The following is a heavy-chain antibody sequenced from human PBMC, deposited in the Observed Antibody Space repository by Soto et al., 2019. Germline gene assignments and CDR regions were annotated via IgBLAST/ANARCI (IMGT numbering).Heavy chain of an antibody. D-gene: IGHD3-10*01. J-gene: IGHJ6*02. CDR3: ARGRVALSYEWFGELLQEPYYYYGMDV. V-gene: IGHV1-8*01. CDR1: GYTFTSYD. Sequence: ASVKVSCKASGYTFTSYDINWVRQATGQGLEWMGWMNPNSGNTGYAQKFQGRVTMTRNTSKNQFSLTLSSGTAADTAVYYCARGRVALSYEWFGELLQEPYYYYGMDVWGQGTTVTVSS. CDR2: MNPNSGNT.